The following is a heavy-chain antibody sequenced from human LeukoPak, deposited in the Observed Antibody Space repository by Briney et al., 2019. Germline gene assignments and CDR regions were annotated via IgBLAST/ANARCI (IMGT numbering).Heavy chain of an antibody. CDR2: IYSGDRT. CDR3: ARDSPGYLAYDS. CDR1: GLSVRGSY. V-gene: IGHV3-53*01. Sequence: PGGSLRLSCVASGLSVRGSYMSWVRQAPGKGLEWVSVIYSGDRTYYADSVKGRFTISRDNAKKSLYLQMNSLRAEDTAVYYCARDSPGYLAYDSWGQGTLVTVSS. J-gene: IGHJ4*02. D-gene: IGHD1-1*01.